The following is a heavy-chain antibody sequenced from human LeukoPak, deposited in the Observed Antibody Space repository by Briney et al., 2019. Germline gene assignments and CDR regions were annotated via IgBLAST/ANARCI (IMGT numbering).Heavy chain of an antibody. CDR1: GFTFSSYN. CDR2: ISSSSSYI. J-gene: IGHJ6*02. D-gene: IGHD2-21*02. V-gene: IGHV3-21*01. CDR3: ARDRDCGGDCYSTYYYYYGMDV. Sequence: GRSLRLSCAASGFTFSSYNMNWVRQAPGKGLEWVSSISSSSSYIYYADSVKGRFTISRDNAKNSLYLQMNSLRAEDTAVYYCARDRDCGGDCYSTYYYYYGMDVWGQGTTVTVSS.